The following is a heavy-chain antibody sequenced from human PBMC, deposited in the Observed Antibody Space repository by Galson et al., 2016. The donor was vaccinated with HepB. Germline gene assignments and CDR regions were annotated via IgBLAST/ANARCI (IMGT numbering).Heavy chain of an antibody. D-gene: IGHD2-15*01. CDR2: ITGSGDST. CDR1: GFTFSSSP. CDR3: ARGPAGYQ. V-gene: IGHV3-23*01. Sequence: SLRLSCAASGFTFSSSPMSWVRQAPGKGLEWVSSITGSGDSTYYAESVKGRFTISRDNSKNTLFLQMNSLRAEDTAVYYCARGPAGYQWGQGTLVSVSS. J-gene: IGHJ4*02.